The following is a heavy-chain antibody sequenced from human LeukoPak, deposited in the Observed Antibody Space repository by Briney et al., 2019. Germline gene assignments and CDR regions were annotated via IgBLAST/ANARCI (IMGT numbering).Heavy chain of an antibody. J-gene: IGHJ4*02. CDR3: ARDDDFWSGYSIDH. D-gene: IGHD3-3*01. CDR2: INSSSSTI. V-gene: IGHV3-48*01. Sequence: PGGSLRLSCVASGFTFSSYNMNWVRQAPGKGLEWVSYINSSSSTISYADSVKGRFTISRDNAKNSLYLQMNSLRAEDTAVYYCARDDDFWSGYSIDHWGQGTLVTVSS. CDR1: GFTFSSYN.